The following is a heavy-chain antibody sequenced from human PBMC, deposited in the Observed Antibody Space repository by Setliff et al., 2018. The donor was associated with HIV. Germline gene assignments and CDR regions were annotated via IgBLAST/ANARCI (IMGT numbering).Heavy chain of an antibody. J-gene: IGHJ4*02. Sequence: GESLTISCKGSGYTFTSYWIGWVRQMPGKGLEWMGIIYPGDSDNRYSPSFQGRVTISADKSINTAYLQWSSLQASDTAMYYCARRASKASLDYWGQGTQVTVSS. CDR2: IYPGDSDN. CDR3: ARRASKASLDY. V-gene: IGHV5-51*01. CDR1: GYTFTSYW.